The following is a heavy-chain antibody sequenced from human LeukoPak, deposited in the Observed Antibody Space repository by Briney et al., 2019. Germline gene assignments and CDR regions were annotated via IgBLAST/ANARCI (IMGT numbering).Heavy chain of an antibody. Sequence: GGSLRLSCAASGFTFSSYAMSWVRQAPGKGLEWVSGINWNGGSTDYADSVKGRFTISRDIAKNSLYLQMNSLRAEVTALYYCARVGYYDSSGFYGYFDYWGQGTLVTVSS. CDR1: GFTFSSYA. J-gene: IGHJ4*02. V-gene: IGHV3-20*04. CDR2: INWNGGST. D-gene: IGHD3-22*01. CDR3: ARVGYYDSSGFYGYFDY.